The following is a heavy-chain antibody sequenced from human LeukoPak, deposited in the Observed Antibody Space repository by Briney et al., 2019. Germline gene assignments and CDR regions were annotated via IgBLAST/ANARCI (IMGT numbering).Heavy chain of an antibody. V-gene: IGHV3-74*01. D-gene: IGHD5-24*01. CDR1: GFAFSNYW. CDR3: ARDGDGNNFDY. CDR2: ITRDGSGA. J-gene: IGHJ4*02. Sequence: GGSLRLSCAASGFAFSNYWMHWVRQVPGKGLVWVSRITRDGSGANYADSVKGRFTISRDNARSTLYLQMNSLRAEDTAVYYCARDGDGNNFDYRGQGALVIVSS.